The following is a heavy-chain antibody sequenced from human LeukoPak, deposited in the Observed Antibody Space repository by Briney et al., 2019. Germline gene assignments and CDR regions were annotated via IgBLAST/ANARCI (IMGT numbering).Heavy chain of an antibody. CDR2: ISYSRST. D-gene: IGHD2-15*01. J-gene: IGHJ4*02. CDR1: GGSISPFY. V-gene: IGHV4-59*08. Sequence: SETLSLTCTVSGGSISPFYWSWIRQPPGKGLEWIAYISYSRSTRYNPSLKSRVAISVDTSNNQVSLKLSSVTAADTAVYYCARHGYCSGGSCYWDYWGQGTLVTVSS. CDR3: ARHGYCSGGSCYWDY.